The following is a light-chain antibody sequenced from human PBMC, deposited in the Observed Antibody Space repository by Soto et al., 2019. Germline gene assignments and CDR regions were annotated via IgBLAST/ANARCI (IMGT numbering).Light chain of an antibody. CDR3: QKYDNAPLT. CDR2: AAY. CDR1: QDISTY. V-gene: IGKV1-27*01. Sequence: DIKMTQAPSSLSASVGDRVTITCRARQDISTYLAWYQQKPGKVPKLLISAAYTLQSGVPPRFSGSGSGTDFTLTISSLQPEDVATYYCQKYDNAPLTFSGGTKVEIK. J-gene: IGKJ4*01.